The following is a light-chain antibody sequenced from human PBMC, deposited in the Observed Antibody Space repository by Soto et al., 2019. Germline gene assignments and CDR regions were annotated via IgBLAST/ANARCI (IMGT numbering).Light chain of an antibody. Sequence: EIVLTQSPATLSLYAVAIAKLSGRASQSVTSYLAWYQQKPGQAPRLLIYDVSNRASGIPARFSGSGSETDFTLTISSLEPEDFAVYYCQKRSDWPLTCGKGQRRAIK. CDR1: QSVTSY. J-gene: IGKJ5*01. V-gene: IGKV3-11*01. CDR2: DVS. CDR3: QKRSDWPLT.